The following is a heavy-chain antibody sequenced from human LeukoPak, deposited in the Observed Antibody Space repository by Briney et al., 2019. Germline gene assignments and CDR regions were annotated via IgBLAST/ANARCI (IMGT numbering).Heavy chain of an antibody. CDR1: GFTFSSYA. D-gene: IGHD3-22*01. CDR3: VKDLSESSDYPRGAFDI. V-gene: IGHV3-23*01. Sequence: GGSLRLSCGASGFTFSSYAMIWVRQAPGKGLEWVSAISGSGDRAYYADSVKGRFTISRDNSKSSLFLQMTSLRAEDTAVYYCVKDLSESSDYPRGAFDIWGQGTMVTVSS. CDR2: ISGSGDRA. J-gene: IGHJ3*02.